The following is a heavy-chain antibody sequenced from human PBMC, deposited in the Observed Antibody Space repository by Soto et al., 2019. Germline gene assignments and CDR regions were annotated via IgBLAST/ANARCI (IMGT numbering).Heavy chain of an antibody. CDR2: IHYTGSA. CDR3: ARGGDDATT. D-gene: IGHD2-21*02. Sequence: QVQLQESGPGLLKPSQTLSLTCTVSGGSIENGGYYWIWIRQHPEKGLEWLGSIHYTGSAFYNPSVKSRVAMSVDTSKNHFSLTLTSVTVADTATYYCARGGDDATTWGQGSLVVVSS. J-gene: IGHJ5*02. CDR1: GGSIENGGYY. V-gene: IGHV4-31*03.